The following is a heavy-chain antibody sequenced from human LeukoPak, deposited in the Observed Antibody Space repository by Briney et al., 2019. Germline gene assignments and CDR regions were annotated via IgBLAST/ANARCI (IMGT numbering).Heavy chain of an antibody. CDR1: GYSFTSYG. V-gene: IGHV1-8*02. D-gene: IGHD2-2*01. Sequence: ASVKVSCKASGYSFTSYGISWVRQAPGQGLEWMGWMNPNSGNTGYAQKFQGRVTMTRNTSISTAYMELSSLRSEDTAVYYCARGRRGDGCSSTSCRYYYYYYMDVWGKGTTVTVSS. CDR3: ARGRRGDGCSSTSCRYYYYYYMDV. J-gene: IGHJ6*03. CDR2: MNPNSGNT.